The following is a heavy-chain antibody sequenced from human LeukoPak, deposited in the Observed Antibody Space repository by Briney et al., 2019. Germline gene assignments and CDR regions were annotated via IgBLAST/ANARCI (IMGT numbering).Heavy chain of an antibody. J-gene: IGHJ4*02. CDR3: ARHGYCSGGSCYWDY. CDR2: IYYSGST. CDR1: GGSINNYY. D-gene: IGHD2-15*01. V-gene: IGHV4-59*08. Sequence: SETLSLTCTVSGGSINNYYWSWIRQPPGSGLEWIAYIYYSGSTSYNPSLKSRVAISVDTSNNEVSLKLSSVTAADTAVYYCARHGYCSGGSCYWDYWGQGTLVTVSS.